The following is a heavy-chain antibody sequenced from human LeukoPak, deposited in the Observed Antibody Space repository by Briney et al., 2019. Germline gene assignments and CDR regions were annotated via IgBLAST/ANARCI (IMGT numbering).Heavy chain of an antibody. Sequence: PGGSLRLSCAASGFTFSSYWMSWVRQAPGKGLEWVANIKQDGSEKYYVDSVKGRFTISRDNAKNSLYLQMNSLRAEDTAVYYCARDGRQRYCSSTSCYNIWGQGTMVTVSS. J-gene: IGHJ3*02. CDR1: GFTFSSYW. CDR3: ARDGRQRYCSSTSCYNI. D-gene: IGHD2-2*02. CDR2: IKQDGSEK. V-gene: IGHV3-7*01.